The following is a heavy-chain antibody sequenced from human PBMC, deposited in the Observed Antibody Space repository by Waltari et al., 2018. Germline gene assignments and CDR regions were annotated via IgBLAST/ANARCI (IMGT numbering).Heavy chain of an antibody. CDR3: AKAAREGDYGGSRYYYYYMDV. CDR1: GLTFNSYA. V-gene: IGHV3-23*04. J-gene: IGHJ6*03. CDR2: LSGSGSST. D-gene: IGHD2-15*01. Sequence: EVQLVESGGDLVQPGGSLRLSCAASGLTFNSYAMSWVRQAPGKGLEGVSGLSGSGSSTFYEDSVKGRFTDSRDNSKNTLYLQMNSLRAEDTAVYYCAKAAREGDYGGSRYYYYYMDVWGKWTTVTVSS.